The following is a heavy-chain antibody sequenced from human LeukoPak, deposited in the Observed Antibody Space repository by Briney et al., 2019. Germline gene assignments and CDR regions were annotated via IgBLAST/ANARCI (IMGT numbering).Heavy chain of an antibody. D-gene: IGHD3-10*01. V-gene: IGHV1-18*01. CDR3: ARPRFPYYRLSGADYYYMDV. CDR1: GYTFTSYG. J-gene: IGHJ6*03. Sequence: GASVKVCCKASGYTFTSYGISWVRQAPGQGLEWMGWISAYNGNTNYAQKLQGRVTMTTDTSTTTAYMQLSSLRSDDTAVYYCARPRFPYYRLSGADYYYMDVWGKGTTVTVSS. CDR2: ISAYNGNT.